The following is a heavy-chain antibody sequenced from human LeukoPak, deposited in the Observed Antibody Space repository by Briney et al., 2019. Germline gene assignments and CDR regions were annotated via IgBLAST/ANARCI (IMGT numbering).Heavy chain of an antibody. D-gene: IGHD2-15*01. CDR2: FSGSGGRI. V-gene: IGHV3-23*01. Sequence: GGSLRLSCVASGFTFTSYAMNWVRQAPGKELEWVSGFSGSGGRIYYADSVKGRFTISRDNSKNMVYLQMNSLRDEDTAVYFCAKDGCSGGSCFSHFDYWGQGTLVTVSS. CDR1: GFTFTSYA. CDR3: AKDGCSGGSCFSHFDY. J-gene: IGHJ4*02.